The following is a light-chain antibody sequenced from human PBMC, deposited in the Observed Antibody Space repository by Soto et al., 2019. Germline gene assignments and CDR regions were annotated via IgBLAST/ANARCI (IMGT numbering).Light chain of an antibody. Sequence: EIVLTQSPGTLSLSPGERATLSCRASQSVSRTYLAWYQQKPVQAPRLLIHATSSRATGIPDRFSGSGSGTDFTLTISSLQSEDFAVYYCQQYNDWPRTFGQGTKVDIK. V-gene: IGKV3-20*01. J-gene: IGKJ1*01. CDR3: QQYNDWPRT. CDR1: QSVSRTY. CDR2: ATS.